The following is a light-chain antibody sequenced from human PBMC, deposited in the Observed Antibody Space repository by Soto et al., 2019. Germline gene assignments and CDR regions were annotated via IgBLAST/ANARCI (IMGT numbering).Light chain of an antibody. CDR1: SSDVGGYRY. J-gene: IGLJ2*01. CDR3: SSYTSTSAYVV. CDR2: DVS. Sequence: QLVLTQTASVSGSPGQSITISCTGTSSDVGGYRYVSWYQQHPGKVPKLIIYDVSNRPSGISDRFSGSKSVNTASLTISGLQAEDEADYYCSSYTSTSAYVVFGGGTKLTVL. V-gene: IGLV2-14*01.